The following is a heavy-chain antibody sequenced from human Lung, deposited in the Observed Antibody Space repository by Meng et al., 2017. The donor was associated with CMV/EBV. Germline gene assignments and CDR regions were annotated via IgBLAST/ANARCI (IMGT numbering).Heavy chain of an antibody. Sequence: SETLSLXXAVYGGSFSGYYWSWIRQPPGKGLEWIGEINHSGSTNYNPSLKSRVTISVDTSKNQFSLKLSSVTAADTAVYYCARRRIGYCSSTSCLNFDYWGQRPLVTVSS. D-gene: IGHD2-2*01. V-gene: IGHV4-34*01. J-gene: IGHJ4*02. CDR1: GGSFSGYY. CDR3: ARRRIGYCSSTSCLNFDY. CDR2: INHSGST.